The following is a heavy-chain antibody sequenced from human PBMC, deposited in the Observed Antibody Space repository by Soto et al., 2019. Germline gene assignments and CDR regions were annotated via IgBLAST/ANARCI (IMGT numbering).Heavy chain of an antibody. V-gene: IGHV3-30-3*01. CDR1: GFTFSSYA. Sequence: GGSLRLSCAASGFTFSSYAMHWVRQAPGKGLEWVAVISYDGSNKYYADSVKGRFTISRDNSKNTLYLQMNSLRAEDTAVYYCARSPSLYDGNPGDAFDIWGQGTMVTVSS. CDR3: ARSPSLYDGNPGDAFDI. CDR2: ISYDGSNK. J-gene: IGHJ3*02. D-gene: IGHD5-12*01.